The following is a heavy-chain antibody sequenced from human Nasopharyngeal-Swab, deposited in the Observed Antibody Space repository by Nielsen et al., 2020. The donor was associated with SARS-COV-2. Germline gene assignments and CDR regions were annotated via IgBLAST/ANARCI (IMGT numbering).Heavy chain of an antibody. CDR3: ARDGYGDYLGY. J-gene: IGHJ4*02. CDR1: GFTFSRYA. Sequence: GESLKISCAASGFTFSRYAMHWVRQAPGTGLEYVSAISSNGGSTYYANSVKGRFTISRDNSKNTLYLQMGSLRAEDMAVYYCARDGYGDYLGYWGQGTLVTVSS. D-gene: IGHD4-17*01. V-gene: IGHV3-64*01. CDR2: ISSNGGST.